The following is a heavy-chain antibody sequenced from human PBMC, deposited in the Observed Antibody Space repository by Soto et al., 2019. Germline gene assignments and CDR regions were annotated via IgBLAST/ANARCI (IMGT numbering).Heavy chain of an antibody. Sequence: VQLQESGPGLVKPSETLSLTCTVSGGSIISDYWSWIRQPPGKGLEWIGYISYSGSTNYNPSLKSLATISVDTSKNQFSPKLSSVTAADTAVYYCARVLSGSSLFDYWGQGTLVTVSS. D-gene: IGHD1-26*01. CDR3: ARVLSGSSLFDY. V-gene: IGHV4-59*01. J-gene: IGHJ4*02. CDR1: GGSIISDY. CDR2: ISYSGST.